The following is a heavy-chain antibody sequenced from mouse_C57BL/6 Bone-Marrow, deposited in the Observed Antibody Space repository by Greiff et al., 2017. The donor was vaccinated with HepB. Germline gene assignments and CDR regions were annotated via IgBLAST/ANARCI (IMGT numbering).Heavy chain of an antibody. V-gene: IGHV7-3*01. CDR1: GFTFTDYY. J-gene: IGHJ1*03. CDR3: ARFRYSNLHWYFDV. Sequence: EVQVVESGGGLVQPGGSLSLSCAASGFTFTDYYMSWVRQPPGKALEWLGFIRNKANGYTTEYSASGKGRFTISRDTSKSILYLQMNALRAEDSATYYCARFRYSNLHWYFDVWGTGTTVTVSS. CDR2: IRNKANGYTT. D-gene: IGHD2-5*01.